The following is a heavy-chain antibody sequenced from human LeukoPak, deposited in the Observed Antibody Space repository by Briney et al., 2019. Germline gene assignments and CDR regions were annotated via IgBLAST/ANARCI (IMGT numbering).Heavy chain of an antibody. J-gene: IGHJ6*02. Sequence: GRSLRLSCAASGFTFSSYAMHWVRQAPGKGLEWVAVMSFDGTHIYYADSVKGRFTISRDNSKNTLYLQVNSLRAEDTAVYYCARCSGYGMDVWGQGTTVTVSS. D-gene: IGHD3-10*02. V-gene: IGHV3-30-3*01. CDR1: GFTFSSYA. CDR2: MSFDGTHI. CDR3: ARCSGYGMDV.